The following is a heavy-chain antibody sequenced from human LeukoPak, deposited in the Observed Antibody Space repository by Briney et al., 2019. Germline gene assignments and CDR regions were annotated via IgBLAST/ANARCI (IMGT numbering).Heavy chain of an antibody. Sequence: PGGSLRLSCAASGFTFSSYAMHWVRQAPGKGLEYVSAISSNGGSTYYANSVKGRFTISRDNSKNTLYLQMGSLRAEDMAVYYCARGVSSSWCLGPWGQGTLVTVSS. J-gene: IGHJ5*02. CDR1: GFTFSSYA. CDR2: ISSNGGST. V-gene: IGHV3-64*01. D-gene: IGHD6-13*01. CDR3: ARGVSSSWCLGP.